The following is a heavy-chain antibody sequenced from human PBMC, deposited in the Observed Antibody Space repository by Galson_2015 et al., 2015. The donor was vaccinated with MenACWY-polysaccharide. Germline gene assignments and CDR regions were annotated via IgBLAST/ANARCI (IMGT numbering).Heavy chain of an antibody. V-gene: IGHV3-23*01. CDR3: ARDGQASSPYSMDV. Sequence: SLRLSCAASGFTFSDTAMGWVRQAPGRGLEWVSSITDSGSSTYYVDSVKGRFTISRDNSKNTLFLQMNSLRADDTAVYYCARDGQASSPYSMDVWGQGTTVTVSS. CDR2: ITDSGSST. CDR1: GFTFSDTA. J-gene: IGHJ6*02.